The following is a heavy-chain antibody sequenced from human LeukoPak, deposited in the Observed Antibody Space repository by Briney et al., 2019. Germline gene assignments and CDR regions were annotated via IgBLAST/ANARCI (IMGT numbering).Heavy chain of an antibody. Sequence: SETLSLTCAVYSGSFSGYYWSWVRQPPGKGLEWIGEINHSGSTKYNPSLESRVTISIDTSKNQFSLKLNSVTAADTAVYYCARAPDYSNYLDYWGQGSLVTVSS. CDR2: INHSGST. J-gene: IGHJ4*02. CDR3: ARAPDYSNYLDY. D-gene: IGHD4-11*01. CDR1: SGSFSGYY. V-gene: IGHV4-34*01.